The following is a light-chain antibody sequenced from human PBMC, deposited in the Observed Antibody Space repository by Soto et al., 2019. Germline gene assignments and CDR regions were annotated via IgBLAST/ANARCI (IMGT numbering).Light chain of an antibody. Sequence: SYELTQPPSVSVAPGETARITCGGNNIGSKNVHWYQQKPGQAPVVVIYYDSDRPSGIPERFSGSNSGNSATLTISRVDAGDEADYHCQVWDSGSDQPGVAFGGGTKVTVL. CDR2: YDS. CDR1: NIGSKN. V-gene: IGLV3-21*04. CDR3: QVWDSGSDQPGVA. J-gene: IGLJ2*01.